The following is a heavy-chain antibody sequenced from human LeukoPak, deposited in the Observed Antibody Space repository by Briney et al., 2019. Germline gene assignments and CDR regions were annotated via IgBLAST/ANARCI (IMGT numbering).Heavy chain of an antibody. J-gene: IGHJ4*02. V-gene: IGHV4-39*01. CDR3: ARQESGTYFNPFDY. CDR2: TLYSGRT. Sequence: SETLSLTCTVSGGSISSSSYYWAWIRRPPGKGLEWIGHTLYSGRTYYNPSLKSRVTISADTSRNQFSLKLSSVTAADTAVFYCARQESGTYFNPFDYWGQGTLVTVSS. D-gene: IGHD1-26*01. CDR1: GGSISSSSYY.